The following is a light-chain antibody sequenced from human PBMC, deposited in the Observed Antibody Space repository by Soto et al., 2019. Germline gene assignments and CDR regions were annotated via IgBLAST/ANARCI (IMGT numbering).Light chain of an antibody. J-gene: IGKJ5*01. CDR2: AAS. Sequence: DIQMTQSPSSLSASVGYRVTITCRASQSISSSLNWYQQKPGKAPNLLIYAASSLQSGVPSRFSGSGSGTDFTLTISSLQPEDFATYYCQQTYSTPITFGQGTRLEIK. CDR3: QQTYSTPIT. V-gene: IGKV1-39*01. CDR1: QSISSS.